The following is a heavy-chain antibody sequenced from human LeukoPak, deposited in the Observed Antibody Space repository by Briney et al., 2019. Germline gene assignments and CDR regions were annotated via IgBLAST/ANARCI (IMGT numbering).Heavy chain of an antibody. CDR1: GFTFSSYA. Sequence: GRSLRLSCAASGFTFSSYAMHWVRQASGKGLEWVAVISYDGSNKYYADSVKGRFTISRDNSKNTLYLQMNSLRAEDTAVYYCARDGQLERLVNYGMDVWGQGTTVTVSS. CDR3: ARDGQLERLVNYGMDV. D-gene: IGHD1-1*01. J-gene: IGHJ6*02. CDR2: ISYDGSNK. V-gene: IGHV3-30-3*01.